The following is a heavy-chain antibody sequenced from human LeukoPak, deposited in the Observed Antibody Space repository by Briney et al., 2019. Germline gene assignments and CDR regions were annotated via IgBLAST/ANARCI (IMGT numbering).Heavy chain of an antibody. D-gene: IGHD4-11*01. V-gene: IGHV5-51*01. CDR3: ARRSDHSFDY. CDR1: GYTFTSYW. CDR2: IYPGDSDT. Sequence: GESLKISCKAFGYTFTSYWIGWVRQMPGKGLEWMGIIYPGDSDTRYTPSFQGQVTISADKSISTAYLQWSSLKASDTAMYYCARRSDHSFDYWGQGTLVTVSS. J-gene: IGHJ4*02.